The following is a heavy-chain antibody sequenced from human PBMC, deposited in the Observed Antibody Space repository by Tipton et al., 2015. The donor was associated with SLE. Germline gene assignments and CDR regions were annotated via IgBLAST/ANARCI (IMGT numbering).Heavy chain of an antibody. CDR2: FYTSGST. J-gene: IGHJ4*02. CDR3: ARGFSYCDWPYFDY. CDR1: GGSISSGSYY. D-gene: IGHD4-17*01. V-gene: IGHV4-61*02. Sequence: TLSLTCTVSGGSISSGSYYWSWIRQPAGKGLEWIGRFYTSGSTNYNPSLKSRVTISVDTSKNQFSLKLSSVTAADTAVYYCARGFSYCDWPYFDYWGQGTLVTVSS.